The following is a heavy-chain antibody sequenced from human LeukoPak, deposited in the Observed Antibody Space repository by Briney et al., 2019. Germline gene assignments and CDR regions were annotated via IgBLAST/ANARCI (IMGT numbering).Heavy chain of an antibody. CDR2: MYYSGST. D-gene: IGHD5-18*01. Sequence: SETLSLTCTVSGGSISNYYWTWIRQPPGKGLEWIGYMYYSGSTSYNPSLKGRVTISVDKSKKQFSLKLSSVTAADTAVYYCARETNPPGYSYGANWFDPWGQGTLVTVSS. CDR3: ARETNPPGYSYGANWFDP. V-gene: IGHV4-59*12. CDR1: GGSISNYY. J-gene: IGHJ5*02.